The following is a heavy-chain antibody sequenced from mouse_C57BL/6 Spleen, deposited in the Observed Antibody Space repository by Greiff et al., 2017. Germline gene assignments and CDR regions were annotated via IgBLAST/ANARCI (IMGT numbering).Heavy chain of an antibody. Sequence: VQLQQSGAELVKPGASVKLSCKASGYTFTAYTIHWVKQRSGQGLEWIGWFYPGSGSIKYNEKFKDKATLTADKASSTVYMELSRLTSEESAVYFCARHEEYSNWFAYWGQGTLVTVSA. CDR2: FYPGSGSI. J-gene: IGHJ3*01. V-gene: IGHV1-62-2*01. D-gene: IGHD2-5*01. CDR3: ARHEEYSNWFAY. CDR1: GYTFTAYT.